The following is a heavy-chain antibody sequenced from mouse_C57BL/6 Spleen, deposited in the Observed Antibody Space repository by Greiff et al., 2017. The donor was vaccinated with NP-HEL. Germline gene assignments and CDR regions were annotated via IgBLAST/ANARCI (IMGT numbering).Heavy chain of an antibody. J-gene: IGHJ4*01. CDR3: TRGVRYSNYGGAMDY. V-gene: IGHV1-15*01. D-gene: IGHD2-5*01. Sequence: QVQLQQSGAELVRPGASVTLSCKASGYTFTDYEMHWVKQTPVHGLEWIGAIDPETGGTAYNQKFKGKAILTADKSSSTAYMELRSLTSEDSAVYYCTRGVRYSNYGGAMDYWGQGTSVTVSS. CDR1: GYTFTDYE. CDR2: IDPETGGT.